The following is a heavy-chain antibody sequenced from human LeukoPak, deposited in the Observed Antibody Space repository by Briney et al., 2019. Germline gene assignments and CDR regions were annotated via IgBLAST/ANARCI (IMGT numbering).Heavy chain of an antibody. CDR3: AKDTIVSYDILTGPIS. J-gene: IGHJ5*02. Sequence: GGSLRLSCAASGFTFSSYAMSWVRQAPGKGLEWVSAISGSGGSTYYADSVKGRFTISRDNSKNTLYLQMNSLRAEDTAVYYCAKDTIVSYDILTGPISWGQGTLVTVSS. D-gene: IGHD3-9*01. V-gene: IGHV3-23*01. CDR1: GFTFSSYA. CDR2: ISGSGGST.